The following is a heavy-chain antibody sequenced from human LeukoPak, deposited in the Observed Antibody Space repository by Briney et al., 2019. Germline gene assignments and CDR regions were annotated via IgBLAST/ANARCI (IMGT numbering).Heavy chain of an antibody. CDR3: ARAVYDSSGYDTFDI. V-gene: IGHV4-39*07. CDR1: GGSISSNTYY. Sequence: SETLSLTCTVSGGSISSNTYYWGWIRQPPGKGLEWIGSIYYSGSTYYNPSLKSRVTISVDTSKNQFSLKLSSVTAADTAVYYCARAVYDSSGYDTFDIWGQGTMVTVSS. CDR2: IYYSGST. D-gene: IGHD3-22*01. J-gene: IGHJ3*02.